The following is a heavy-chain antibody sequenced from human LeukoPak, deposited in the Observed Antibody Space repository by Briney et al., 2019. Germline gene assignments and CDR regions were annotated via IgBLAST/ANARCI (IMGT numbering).Heavy chain of an antibody. CDR3: ATKKDVGSFYAI. J-gene: IGHJ4*02. V-gene: IGHV1-2*02. Sequence: GASVNVSCKTSGYTSIDHYIYWVRQAPGQGFEWMGWIKLSSGDTNYVPKFEGRVTMTRDTSISTAYMEVSGLRSDDTAVYYCATKKDVGSFYAIWGQGTLVTVSS. CDR1: GYTSIDHY. CDR2: IKLSSGDT. D-gene: IGHD1-26*01.